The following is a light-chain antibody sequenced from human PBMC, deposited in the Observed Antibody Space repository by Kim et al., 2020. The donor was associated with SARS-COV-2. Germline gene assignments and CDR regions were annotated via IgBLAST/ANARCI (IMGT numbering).Light chain of an antibody. V-gene: IGKV1-33*01. CDR1: QYISNY. J-gene: IGKJ5*01. CDR3: QQYDNLLRT. CDR2: DAS. Sequence: DIQMTQSPSSLSASVGDRVTITCQASQYISNYLNWYQQKPGKAPKLLIYDASNLETGVPSRFSGSGSGTDFTLTISSLQPEDIATFYCQQYDNLLRTFGQGTRLEIK.